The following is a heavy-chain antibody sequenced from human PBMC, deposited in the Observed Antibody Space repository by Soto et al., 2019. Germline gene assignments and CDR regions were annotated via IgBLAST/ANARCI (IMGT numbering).Heavy chain of an antibody. CDR2: ISAYNGNT. CDR3: AREKIVTIFGVVTRTLDRFDY. Sequence: GASVKVSCKASGYTFTSHGISWVRQAPGQGLEWMGWISAYNGNTNYAQKLQGRVTMTTDTSTSTAYMELRSLRSDDTAVYYCAREKIVTIFGVVTRTLDRFDYRGQGTLVTSP. D-gene: IGHD3-3*01. CDR1: GYTFTSHG. J-gene: IGHJ4*02. V-gene: IGHV1-18*01.